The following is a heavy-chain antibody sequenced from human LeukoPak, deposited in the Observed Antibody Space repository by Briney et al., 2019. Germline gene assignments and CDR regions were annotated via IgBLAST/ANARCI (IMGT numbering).Heavy chain of an antibody. Sequence: GGSLRLSCAPSGFTFNSYGMHWVRQAPGKGLEWVALISYHGSDKHYADSVKGRFTISRDNSKNTLYLQMNSLRAEDTAVYYCAKGYPTSLDYWGQGTLVTVSS. J-gene: IGHJ4*02. CDR2: ISYHGSDK. CDR3: AKGYPTSLDY. D-gene: IGHD1-26*01. V-gene: IGHV3-30*18. CDR1: GFTFNSYG.